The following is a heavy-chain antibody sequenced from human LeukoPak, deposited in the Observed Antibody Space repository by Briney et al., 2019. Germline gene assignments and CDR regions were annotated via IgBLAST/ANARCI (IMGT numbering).Heavy chain of an antibody. CDR2: INHFGST. D-gene: IGHD5-18*01. V-gene: IGHV4-34*01. CDR1: GGSFSDYS. Sequence: SETLSLTCAVYGGSFSDYSWNWIRQPPGKGLEWIGEINHFGSTKYNPSPKSRVTISGDTSKKQFSLKVNSLTAADTAVYYCARGYRAHQTFYSYHYFDYWGQGSLVTVSS. CDR3: ARGYRAHQTFYSYHYFDY. J-gene: IGHJ4*01.